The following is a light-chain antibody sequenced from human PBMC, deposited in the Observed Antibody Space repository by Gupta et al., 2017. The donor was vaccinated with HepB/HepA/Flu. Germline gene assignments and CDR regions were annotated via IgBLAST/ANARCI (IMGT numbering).Light chain of an antibody. J-gene: IGKJ2*01. CDR1: QSLLHSNGYNY. CDR3: MQALQNPPIYT. V-gene: IGKV2-28*01. Sequence: ESVSTQSPPSLPVTPGEPASISCRSSQSLLHSNGYNYLDWYLQKPGQSPQLLIYLGSNRASGVADRFSGSGSGTDFTLKISRGEAEDVGIYYCMQALQNPPIYTFGQGTKLEIK. CDR2: LGS.